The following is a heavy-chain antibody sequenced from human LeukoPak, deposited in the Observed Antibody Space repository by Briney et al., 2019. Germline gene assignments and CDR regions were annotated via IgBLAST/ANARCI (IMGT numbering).Heavy chain of an antibody. CDR1: GYTFTGYY. D-gene: IGHD2-15*01. Sequence: ASVKVSCKASGYTFTGYYMHWVRQAPGQGLEWMGRINPNSGGTNYAQKFQGRVTMTRDTSISTAYMELSRLRSDDTAVYYCARDLYCSGGSCYVEGPEYNWFDPWGQGTLVTVSS. V-gene: IGHV1-2*06. CDR2: INPNSGGT. CDR3: ARDLYCSGGSCYVEGPEYNWFDP. J-gene: IGHJ5*02.